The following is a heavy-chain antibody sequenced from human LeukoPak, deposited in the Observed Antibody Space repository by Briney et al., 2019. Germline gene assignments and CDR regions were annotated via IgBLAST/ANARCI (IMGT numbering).Heavy chain of an antibody. Sequence: GGSLRLSCAASGFTFSIYAMRWVRQAPGKGLEWVPGISGGGGSTYYADSVKGRFTVSRDNSKNTLYLQMNSLRAEDTAVYYCAKAAGADNWFGPWGQGTLVAVSS. CDR3: AKAAGADNWFGP. CDR1: GFTFSIYA. V-gene: IGHV3-23*01. J-gene: IGHJ5*02. CDR2: ISGGGGST. D-gene: IGHD1-14*01.